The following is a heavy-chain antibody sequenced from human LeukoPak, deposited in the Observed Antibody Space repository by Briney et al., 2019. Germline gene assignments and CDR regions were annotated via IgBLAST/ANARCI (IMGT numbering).Heavy chain of an antibody. D-gene: IGHD6-6*01. CDR1: GFTFSSYG. CDR2: ISDDGRST. CDR3: AKRVPYTSSSVYFDY. J-gene: IGHJ4*02. Sequence: GGSLRPSCAASGFTFSSYGMSWVRQAPGKGLEWVSSISDDGRSTYYADSVKGRFTISKDNSKNTMYLQMDNLRAEDTAIYYCAKRVPYTSSSVYFDYWGQGTLVTVSS. V-gene: IGHV3-23*01.